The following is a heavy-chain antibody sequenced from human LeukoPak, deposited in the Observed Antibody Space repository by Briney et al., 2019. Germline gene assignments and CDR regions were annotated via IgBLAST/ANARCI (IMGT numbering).Heavy chain of an antibody. CDR1: GFTFSSYS. D-gene: IGHD3-16*01. V-gene: IGHV3-21*04. CDR2: ISSSSSYI. CDR3: ARGSVERFPYWYFDL. J-gene: IGHJ2*01. Sequence: PGGSLRLSCAASGFTFSSYSMNWVRQAPGKGLEWVSSISSSSSYIYYADSVKGRFTISRDNAKNSLYLQMNSLRAEDTAVYYCARGSVERFPYWYFDLWGRGTLVTVSS.